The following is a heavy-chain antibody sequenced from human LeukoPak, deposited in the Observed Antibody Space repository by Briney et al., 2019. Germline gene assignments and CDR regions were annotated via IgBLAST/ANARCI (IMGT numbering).Heavy chain of an antibody. V-gene: IGHV4-34*01. J-gene: IGHJ5*02. Sequence: PGGSLRLSCAASGFTFSSYAMSWVRQAPGKGLEWVGEINHSGSTNYNPSLKSRVTISVDTSKDQFSLKLSSVTAADTAVYYCAREYSGSYQGGNWFDPWGQGTLVTVSS. CDR2: INHSGST. D-gene: IGHD1-26*01. CDR3: AREYSGSYQGGNWFDP. CDR1: GFTFSSYA.